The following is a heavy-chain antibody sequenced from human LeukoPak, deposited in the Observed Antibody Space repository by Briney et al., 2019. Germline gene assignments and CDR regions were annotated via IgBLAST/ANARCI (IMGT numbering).Heavy chain of an antibody. CDR3: AREEVGAVFDY. CDR2: IYYSGST. Sequence: SETLSLTCTVSGGSISSYYWSWIRQPPGKGLEWIGYIYYSGSTNYNPSLKSRVTISVDTSKNQFSLKLSSVTAADTAVYYCAREEVGAVFDYWGQGTLVTASS. D-gene: IGHD1-26*01. J-gene: IGHJ4*02. CDR1: GGSISSYY. V-gene: IGHV4-59*01.